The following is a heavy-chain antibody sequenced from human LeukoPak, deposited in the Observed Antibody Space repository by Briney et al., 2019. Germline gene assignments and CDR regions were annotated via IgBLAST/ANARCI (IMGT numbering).Heavy chain of an antibody. CDR3: ARGRDDYVWGSYRSKLYYFDY. CDR1: GLTFSSYS. Sequence: PGGSLRLSCAASGLTFSSYSMNWVRQAPGKGLEWVSSISSSSSYIYYADSVKGRFTISRDNAKNSLYLQMNSLRAEDTAVYYCARGRDDYVWGSYRSKLYYFDYWGQGTLVTVSS. CDR2: ISSSSSYI. J-gene: IGHJ4*02. D-gene: IGHD3-16*02. V-gene: IGHV3-21*01.